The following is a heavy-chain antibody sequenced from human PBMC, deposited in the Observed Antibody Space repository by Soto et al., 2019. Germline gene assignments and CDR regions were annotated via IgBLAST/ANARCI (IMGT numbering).Heavy chain of an antibody. V-gene: IGHV2-5*02. CDR2: IYWDDDK. Sequence: SGPTLVNPTQTLTLTCTFSGFSLTTTGVGVGWIRQPPGKALEWLALIYWDDDKRCSPSLKSRLTITKDTSKNQVVLTMTNMDPVDTATYYCARSYVLRYFDWLLDDYWGQGTLVTVSS. CDR3: ARSYVLRYFDWLLDDY. CDR1: GFSLTTTGVG. D-gene: IGHD3-9*01. J-gene: IGHJ4*02.